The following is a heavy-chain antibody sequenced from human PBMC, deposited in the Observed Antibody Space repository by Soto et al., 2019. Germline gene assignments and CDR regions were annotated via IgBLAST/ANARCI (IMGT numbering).Heavy chain of an antibody. CDR2: LYGGGTT. D-gene: IGHD2-2*01. CDR3: VRTSSY. J-gene: IGHJ4*02. CDR1: GFTFSGYA. Sequence: EVQLLESGGGLVQPGGSLRLSCAASGFTFSGYAMSWVRQAPGTGLEWVSVLYGGGTTHYSDSVKGRFTISRDNSKNTVFLQMNSLRAEDTAVYYCVRTSSYWGQGTRVIVSS. V-gene: IGHV3-23*03.